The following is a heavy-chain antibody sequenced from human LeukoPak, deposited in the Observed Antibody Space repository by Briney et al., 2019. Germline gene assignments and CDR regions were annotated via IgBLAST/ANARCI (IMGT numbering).Heavy chain of an antibody. V-gene: IGHV4-39*01. J-gene: IGHJ5*02. CDR1: GGSVSSHRYY. Sequence: SETLSLTCTVSGGSVSSHRYYWGWLRQPPGKGLEWIGSVYYSGSTYYNPSPKSRVTISVDTSKNQFSLKLSSVTAADTAVYYCARHEGTMVRAVDQVCWFDPWGQGTLVTVSS. D-gene: IGHD3-10*01. CDR2: VYYSGST. CDR3: ARHEGTMVRAVDQVCWFDP.